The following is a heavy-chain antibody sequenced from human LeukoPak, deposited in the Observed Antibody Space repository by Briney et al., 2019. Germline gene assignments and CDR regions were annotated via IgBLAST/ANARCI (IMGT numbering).Heavy chain of an antibody. D-gene: IGHD4-17*01. CDR3: AKAAYGDYVNWFDP. V-gene: IGHV3-23*01. CDR1: GFTFSSHA. Sequence: GGSLRLSCAASGFTFSSHAMNWVRQTPGKGLEWVSSIGGIGASTYYADSVKGRFTISSDNSKNTLYLQMNSLRAEDTALYYCAKAAYGDYVNWFDPWGQGILVIVSS. J-gene: IGHJ5*02. CDR2: IGGIGAST.